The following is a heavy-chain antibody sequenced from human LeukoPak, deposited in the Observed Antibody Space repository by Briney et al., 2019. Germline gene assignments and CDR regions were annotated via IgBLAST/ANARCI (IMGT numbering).Heavy chain of an antibody. D-gene: IGHD5-12*01. Sequence: TSETLSLTCTVAGGSISSYYWSWIRQPPGKGLEWIGFIYYSGSTNYNPSLKSRVTISVDTSKNQFSLKLSSVTAADTAVYYCASLIVATAPNYYYGMDVWGQGTTVTVSS. CDR1: GGSISSYY. V-gene: IGHV4-59*08. J-gene: IGHJ6*02. CDR2: IYYSGST. CDR3: ASLIVATAPNYYYGMDV.